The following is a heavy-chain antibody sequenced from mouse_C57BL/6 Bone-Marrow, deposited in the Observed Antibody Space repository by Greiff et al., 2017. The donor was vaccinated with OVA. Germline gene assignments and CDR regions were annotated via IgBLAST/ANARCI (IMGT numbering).Heavy chain of an antibody. CDR1: GFTFNTYA. D-gene: IGHD4-1*01. CDR2: IRSKSSNYAT. Sequence: DVMLVESGGGLVQPKGSLKLSCAASGFTFNTYAMHWVRQAPGKGLEWVARIRSKSSNYATYYADSVKDRFTISRDYSQSMLYLQMNTLKNEDPAMYCCVIDRSNFYCYIDVWGTGTTVTVSS. CDR3: VIDRSNFYCYIDV. V-gene: IGHV10-3*01. J-gene: IGHJ1*03.